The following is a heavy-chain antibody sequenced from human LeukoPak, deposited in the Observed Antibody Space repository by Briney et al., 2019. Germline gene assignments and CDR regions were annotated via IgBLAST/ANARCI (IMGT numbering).Heavy chain of an antibody. V-gene: IGHV3-66*02. D-gene: IGHD6-19*01. J-gene: IGHJ4*02. Sequence: PGGSLRLSCAASGFTVSSNYMNWVRQAPGKGLEWVSVIYSGGNTYYADTVKGRFTTHRDNSKNTVYLQMNNLRPEDTAIYYCARDAHSSSCFDYWGQGTLVAVSS. CDR2: IYSGGNT. CDR1: GFTVSSNY. CDR3: ARDAHSSSCFDY.